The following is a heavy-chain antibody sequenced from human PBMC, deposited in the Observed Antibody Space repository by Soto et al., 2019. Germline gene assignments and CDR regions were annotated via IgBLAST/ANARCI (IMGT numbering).Heavy chain of an antibody. Sequence: GGSLRLSCAVSGFICSSYDMSWVRQAPGKGLEWVSTILVGGSTHYEDAVKGRFTISRDTSKNTVYLQMNSLTAGDTAVYYCAKATATSGGAFEIYGQGTMVTVSS. V-gene: IGHV3-23*01. CDR2: ILVGGST. CDR1: GFICSSYD. J-gene: IGHJ3*02. CDR3: AKATATSGGAFEI. D-gene: IGHD1-1*01.